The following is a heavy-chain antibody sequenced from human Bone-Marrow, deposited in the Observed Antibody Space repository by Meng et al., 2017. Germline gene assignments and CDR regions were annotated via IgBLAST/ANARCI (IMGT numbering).Heavy chain of an antibody. CDR2: ISSSGSTI. D-gene: IGHD2-15*01. CDR3: ASGSEGYCSGGSCFRVY. CDR1: GFTFSSYE. V-gene: IGHV3-48*03. Sequence: GGSLRLSCAASGFTFSSYEMNWVRQAPGKGLEWVSYISSSGSTIYYADSVKGRFTISRDNAKNSLYLQMNSLRAEDTAVYYCASGSEGYCSGGSCFRVYWGQGTRVTVSS. J-gene: IGHJ4*02.